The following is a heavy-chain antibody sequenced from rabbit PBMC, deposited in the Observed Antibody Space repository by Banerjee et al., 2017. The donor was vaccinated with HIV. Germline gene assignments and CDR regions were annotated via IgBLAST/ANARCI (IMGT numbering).Heavy chain of an antibody. Sequence: QSVEESGGGLVQPEGSLTLTCTASGFSFSSSYYMCWVRQAPGKGLEWIACIYAGSSGSTHYASWAKGRFTITRSSSTTVTLQMTSLTAADTATYFCARRADYVGWGMDLWGPGTLVTVS. J-gene: IGHJ6*01. CDR1: GFSFSSSYY. CDR2: IYAGSSGST. D-gene: IGHD4-2*01. V-gene: IGHV1S40*01. CDR3: ARRADYVGWGMDL.